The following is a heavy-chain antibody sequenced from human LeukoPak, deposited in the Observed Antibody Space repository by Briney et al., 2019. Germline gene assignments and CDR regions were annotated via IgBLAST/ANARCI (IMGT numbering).Heavy chain of an antibody. V-gene: IGHV4-59*01. Sequence: PSETLSLTCTVSGGSISSYYWSWIRQPPGKGLEWIGYIYYSGSTNYNPSLKSRVTISVDTSKNQFSLELSSVTAADTAVYYCARVTREAARYWYFDLWGRGTLVTVSS. CDR3: ARVTREAARYWYFDL. D-gene: IGHD6-6*01. CDR2: IYYSGST. J-gene: IGHJ2*01. CDR1: GGSISSYY.